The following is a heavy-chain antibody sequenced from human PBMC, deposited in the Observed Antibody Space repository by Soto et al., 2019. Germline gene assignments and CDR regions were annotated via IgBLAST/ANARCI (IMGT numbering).Heavy chain of an antibody. D-gene: IGHD1-26*01. V-gene: IGHV3-30*03. CDR2: ISYDGSNK. CDR1: GFTFSSYG. Sequence: QVQLVESGGGVVQPGRSLRLSCAASGFTFSSYGMHWVRQAPGKGLEWVAVISYDGSNKYYADSVKGRFTISRDNSKNTLYLQMNSLRAEDTAVYYCARVGQWELLEFDYWGQGTLVTVSS. CDR3: ARVGQWELLEFDY. J-gene: IGHJ4*02.